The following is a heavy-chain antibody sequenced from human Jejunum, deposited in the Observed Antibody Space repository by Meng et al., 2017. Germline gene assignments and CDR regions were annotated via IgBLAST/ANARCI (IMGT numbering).Heavy chain of an antibody. Sequence: QLQLQESGPGRVKPAETLSLTCTGSGGSISSSSYYWGWIRQPPGKGLEWIGSIYYSGSTYYNPSLKSRVTISVDTSKNQFSLKLSSVTAADTAVYYCARKAYYYDSSGPRPINWFDPWGQGTLVTVSS. CDR3: ARKAYYYDSSGPRPINWFDP. J-gene: IGHJ5*02. CDR2: IYYSGST. V-gene: IGHV4-39*01. CDR1: GGSISSSSYY. D-gene: IGHD3-22*01.